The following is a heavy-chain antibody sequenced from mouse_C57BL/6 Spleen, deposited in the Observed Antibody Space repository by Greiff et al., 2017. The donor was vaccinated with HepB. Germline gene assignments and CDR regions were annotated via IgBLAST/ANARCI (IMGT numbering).Heavy chain of an antibody. CDR3: FYGSSPPWFAY. Sequence: EVQLQQSGTVLARPGASVKMSCKTSGYTFTSYWMHWVKQRPGQGLEWIGAIYPGNSDTSYNQKFKGKAKLTAVTSASTAYMELSSLTNEDSAVYYRFYGSSPPWFAYWGQGTLVTVSA. V-gene: IGHV1-5*01. D-gene: IGHD1-1*01. J-gene: IGHJ3*01. CDR1: GYTFTSYW. CDR2: IYPGNSDT.